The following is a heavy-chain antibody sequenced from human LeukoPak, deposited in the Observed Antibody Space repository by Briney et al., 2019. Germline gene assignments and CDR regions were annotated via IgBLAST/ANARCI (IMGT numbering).Heavy chain of an antibody. Sequence: PSETLSLTCTVSGGSISNYYWSWIRQPAGKGLEWIGRINTSGSSNYNPFLKSRVTMSVDTSKNQFSLKLSYVTAADTAVYYCAIEVSVGPTRTLDPWGQGTLVTVSS. CDR1: GGSISNYY. CDR3: AIEVSVGPTRTLDP. J-gene: IGHJ5*02. D-gene: IGHD1-26*01. V-gene: IGHV4-4*07. CDR2: INTSGSS.